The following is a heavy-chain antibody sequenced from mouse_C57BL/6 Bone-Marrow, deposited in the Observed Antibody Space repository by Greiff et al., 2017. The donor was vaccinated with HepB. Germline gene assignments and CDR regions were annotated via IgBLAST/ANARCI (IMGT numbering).Heavy chain of an antibody. J-gene: IGHJ1*03. CDR2: ISSGGSYT. D-gene: IGHD1-1*01. Sequence: EVKVVESGGDLVKPGGSLKLSCAASGFTFSSYGMSWVRQTPDKRLEWVATISSGGSYTYYPDSVKGRFTISRDNAKNTLYLQMSSLKSEDTAIYYCARSTVVDWYFDVWGTGTTVTVSS. CDR3: ARSTVVDWYFDV. CDR1: GFTFSSYG. V-gene: IGHV5-6*01.